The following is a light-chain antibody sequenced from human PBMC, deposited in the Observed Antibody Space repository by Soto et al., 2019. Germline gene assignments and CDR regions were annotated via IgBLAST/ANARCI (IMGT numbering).Light chain of an antibody. CDR1: NSNIGSNT. J-gene: IGLJ3*02. CDR2: SND. CDR3: AAWDDSLNGWV. V-gene: IGLV1-44*01. Sequence: QSVLTQPPSASGTPGQRVTISCSGSNSNIGSNTVNWYQQLPGTAPKLLIYSNDQRPSGVPDRFSGSKSGTSASLAISGLPSEDEADYYCAAWDDSLNGWVFGGGTKLTVL.